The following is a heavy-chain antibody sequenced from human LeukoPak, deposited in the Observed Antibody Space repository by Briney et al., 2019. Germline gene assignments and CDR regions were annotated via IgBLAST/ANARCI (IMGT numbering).Heavy chain of an antibody. V-gene: IGHV4-59*01. D-gene: IGHD6-13*01. CDR2: IYYSGST. J-gene: IGHJ3*02. Sequence: SETLSLTCTVSGGSISSYYWSWIRQPPGKGLEWIGYIYYSGSTNYNPSLKSRVTISVDTSKNQFSLKLSSVTAADTAVYYCARDGSSWYYALDIWGQGTMVTVSS. CDR3: ARDGSSWYYALDI. CDR1: GGSISSYY.